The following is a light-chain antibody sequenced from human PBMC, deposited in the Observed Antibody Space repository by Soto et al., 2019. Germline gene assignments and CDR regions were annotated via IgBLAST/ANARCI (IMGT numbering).Light chain of an antibody. CDR1: QNIRNN. J-gene: IGKJ5*01. CDR3: QQRSNWPT. Sequence: IVLSQSPATLSVSPGESATLSCRSRQNIRNNLAWYQQKPGQAPRLLIYDASNRATGIPARFSGSGSGTDFTLTISSLEPEDFAVYYCQQRSNWPTCGQGTRL. CDR2: DAS. V-gene: IGKV3-11*01.